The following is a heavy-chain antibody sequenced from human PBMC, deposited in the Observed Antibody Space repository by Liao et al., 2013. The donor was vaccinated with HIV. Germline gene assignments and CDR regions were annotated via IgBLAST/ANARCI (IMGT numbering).Heavy chain of an antibody. D-gene: IGHD2-8*01. CDR3: ARGVPPDY. CDR1: GGSFSGYY. Sequence: QVRLQQWGAGLLKPSETLSLTCTVYGGSFSGYYWNWIRQSAGRGLEWIGRVSATGGTIYNPSLRSRVTMSVDTSRNEFSLNLILLTAADTAVYYCARGVPPDYWGQGTLVSVSS. CDR2: VSATGGT. V-gene: IGHV4-59*10. J-gene: IGHJ4*02.